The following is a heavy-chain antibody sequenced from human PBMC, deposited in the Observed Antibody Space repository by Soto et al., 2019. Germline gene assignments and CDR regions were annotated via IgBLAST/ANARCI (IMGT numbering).Heavy chain of an antibody. CDR2: ISAYNGNT. Sequence: GASVKVSCKASGYTFTSYGISWVRQAPGQGLEWMGRISAYNGNTNYAQKLQGRVTMTTDTSTSTAYMELRSLRSDDTAVYYCARDQSSRGYYYGMDVWGQGTTVTVSS. J-gene: IGHJ6*02. CDR3: ARDQSSRGYYYGMDV. D-gene: IGHD6-13*01. V-gene: IGHV1-18*01. CDR1: GYTFTSYG.